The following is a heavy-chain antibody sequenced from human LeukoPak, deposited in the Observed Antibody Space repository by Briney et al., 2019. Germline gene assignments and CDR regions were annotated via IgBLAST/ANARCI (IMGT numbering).Heavy chain of an antibody. CDR3: ASQVRGVNQRLSHAFNY. CDR2: IYYSGST. J-gene: IGHJ4*02. Sequence: SETLSLTCTVSGGSISSSSYYWGWIRQPPGKGLEWIGSIYYSGSTYYNPSLKSRVTISVDTSKNQFSLKLSSVTAAGTAVYYCASQVRGVNQRLSHAFNYWGQGTLVTVSS. CDR1: GGSISSSSYY. D-gene: IGHD3-10*01. V-gene: IGHV4-39*01.